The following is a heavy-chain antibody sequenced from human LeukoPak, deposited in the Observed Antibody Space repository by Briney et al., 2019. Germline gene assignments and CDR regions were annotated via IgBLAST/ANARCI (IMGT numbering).Heavy chain of an antibody. CDR1: GFTFSSYS. J-gene: IGHJ4*02. V-gene: IGHV3-64D*06. CDR2: ISINGGRT. D-gene: IGHD4/OR15-4a*01. CDR3: VKGHDYGDRLIY. Sequence: GGSLRLACSASGFTFSSYSMHWVRQAPGKGLQYVSGISINGGRTHYAESVKGRFTVSRDNSENTLNLQMSSLRAEDTALYYCVKGHDYGDRLIYWGQGILVTVSS.